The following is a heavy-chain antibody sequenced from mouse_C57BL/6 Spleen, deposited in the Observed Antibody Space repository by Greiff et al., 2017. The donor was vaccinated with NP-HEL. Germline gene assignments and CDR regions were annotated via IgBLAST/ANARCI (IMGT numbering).Heavy chain of an antibody. Sequence: EVKLMESGGGLVKPGGSLKLSCAASGFTFSSYAMSWVRQTPEQRLEWVATISDGGGYTYYPDNVKGRFTIARDNAKNNLDLQMSHLKSEDTAMYYCARGGYYYGSSYGFDYWGQGTTLTVSS. D-gene: IGHD1-1*01. CDR3: ARGGYYYGSSYGFDY. V-gene: IGHV5-4*03. CDR1: GFTFSSYA. J-gene: IGHJ2*01. CDR2: ISDGGGYT.